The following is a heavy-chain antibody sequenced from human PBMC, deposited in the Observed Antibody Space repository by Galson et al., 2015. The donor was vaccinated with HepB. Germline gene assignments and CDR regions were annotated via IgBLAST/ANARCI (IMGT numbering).Heavy chain of an antibody. Sequence: SLRLSCAASGFAFSSYSMNWVRQAPGKGLEWVSSFSSSSSYIYYADSVKGRFTISRDNAKNSLYLQMSSLRAEDTAVYYCAREIGGSSHFDYWGQGTLVTVSS. D-gene: IGHD2-15*01. CDR2: FSSSSSYI. J-gene: IGHJ4*02. CDR1: GFAFSSYS. V-gene: IGHV3-21*01. CDR3: AREIGGSSHFDY.